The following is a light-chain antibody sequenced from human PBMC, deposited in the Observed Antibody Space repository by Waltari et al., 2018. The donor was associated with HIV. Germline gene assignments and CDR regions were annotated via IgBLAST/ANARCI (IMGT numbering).Light chain of an antibody. Sequence: SGSPGQSITISCIGTSSDVGGYSYVSWYQQHPGKAPKLMIYEVSNRPSGVSNRFSGSKSGNTASLTISGLQAEDEADYYCSSYTTSSSLLFGGGTKLTVL. V-gene: IGLV2-14*01. CDR2: EVS. CDR1: SSDVGGYSY. CDR3: SSYTTSSSLL. J-gene: IGLJ2*01.